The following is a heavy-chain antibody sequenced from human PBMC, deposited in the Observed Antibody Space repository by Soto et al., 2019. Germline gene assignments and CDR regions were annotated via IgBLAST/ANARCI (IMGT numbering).Heavy chain of an antibody. CDR1: GFTFSSYA. Sequence: GGSLRLSCAASGFTFSSYAMSWVRQAPGKGLEWVSAISGSGGSTYYADSVKGRITISRDNSKNTLYLQMNSLRAEDTAVYYCAKEYFSTGYYYGFDYWGQGTLVTVSS. V-gene: IGHV3-23*01. CDR3: AKEYFSTGYYYGFDY. J-gene: IGHJ4*02. CDR2: ISGSGGST. D-gene: IGHD3-22*01.